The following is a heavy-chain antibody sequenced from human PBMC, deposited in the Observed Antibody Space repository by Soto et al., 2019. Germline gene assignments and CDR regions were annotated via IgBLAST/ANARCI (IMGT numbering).Heavy chain of an antibody. CDR2: IYYSGST. CDR1: GGSISSYY. CDR3: AREAYYYDSSGYYHKGVFDY. D-gene: IGHD3-22*01. V-gene: IGHV4-59*01. J-gene: IGHJ4*02. Sequence: LSLTCTVSGGSISSYYWSWIRQPPGKGLEWIGYIYYSGSTNYNPSLKSRVTISVDTSKNQFSLKLSSVTAADTAVYYCAREAYYYDSSGYYHKGVFDYWGQGTLVTVSS.